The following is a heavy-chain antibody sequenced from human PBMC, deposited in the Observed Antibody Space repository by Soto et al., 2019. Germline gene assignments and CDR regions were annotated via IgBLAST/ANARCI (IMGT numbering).Heavy chain of an antibody. CDR3: ASSPYSSSSWHNPPFDY. CDR2: IIPIFGTA. CDR1: GGTFSSYA. V-gene: IGHV1-69*13. J-gene: IGHJ4*02. Sequence: GASVKVSCKASGGTFSSYAISWVRQAPGQGFEWMGGIIPIFGTANYAQKFQGRVTITADESTSTAYMELSSLRSEDTAVYYCASSPYSSSSWHNPPFDYWGQGTLVTVSS. D-gene: IGHD6-13*01.